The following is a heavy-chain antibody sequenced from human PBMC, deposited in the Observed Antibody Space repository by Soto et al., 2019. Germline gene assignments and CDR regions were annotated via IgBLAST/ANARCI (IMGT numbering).Heavy chain of an antibody. V-gene: IGHV3-30-3*01. CDR2: ISYDGSNK. CDR1: GFTFSSYA. D-gene: IGHD3-22*01. CDR3: ARAVDYYDSSGYYDNYYYYGMDV. Sequence: GGSLRLSCAASGFTFSSYAMHWVRQAPGKGLEWVAVISYDGSNKYYADSVKGRFTISRDNSKNTLYLQMNSLRAEDTAVYYCARAVDYYDSSGYYDNYYYYGMDVWGQGTTVTVSS. J-gene: IGHJ6*02.